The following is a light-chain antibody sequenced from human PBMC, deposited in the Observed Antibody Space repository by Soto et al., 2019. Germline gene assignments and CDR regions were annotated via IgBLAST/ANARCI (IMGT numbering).Light chain of an antibody. J-gene: IGKJ3*01. Sequence: DIQLTQSPSFLSASVGDRVTITCRASQGISSYLAWYQQKPGKAPKLLIYAATTLQSGVPSRFSGSGSWTEFTLAISSPQPEDFATYYCQQLNSYPPLSTFGPGTKVDIK. V-gene: IGKV1-9*01. CDR2: AAT. CDR1: QGISSY. CDR3: QQLNSYPPLST.